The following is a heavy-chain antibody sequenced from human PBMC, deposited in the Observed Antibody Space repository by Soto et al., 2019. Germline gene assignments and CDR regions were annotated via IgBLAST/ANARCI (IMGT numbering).Heavy chain of an antibody. CDR1: GYTFTSYD. J-gene: IGHJ4*02. D-gene: IGHD3-3*01. CDR2: MNPNSGNT. CDR3: ARGRSYDFWSGYYQPPPY. Sequence: GASVKVSCKASGYTFTSYDINWGRQATGQGLEWMGWMNPNSGNTGYAQKFQGRVTMTRNTSISTAYMELSSLRSEDTAVYYCARGRSYDFWSGYYQPPPYWGQGTLVTVSS. V-gene: IGHV1-8*01.